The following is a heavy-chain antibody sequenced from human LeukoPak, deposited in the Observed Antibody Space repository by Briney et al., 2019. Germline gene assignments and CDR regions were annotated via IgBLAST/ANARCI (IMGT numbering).Heavy chain of an antibody. J-gene: IGHJ4*02. CDR2: ISGSGGST. CDR1: GFTFSSYA. D-gene: IGHD3-22*01. CDR3: AKDKYYYDSSGYSDY. V-gene: IGHV3-23*01. Sequence: GGSLRLSCAASGFTFSSYAMSWVRQAPGKGLEWVSAISGSGGSTYYADSVRGRFTISRDNSKNTLYLQMNSLRAEDTAVYYCAKDKYYYDSSGYSDYWGQGTLVTVSS.